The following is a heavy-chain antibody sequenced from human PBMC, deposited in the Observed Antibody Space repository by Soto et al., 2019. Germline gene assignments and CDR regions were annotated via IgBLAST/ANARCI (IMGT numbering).Heavy chain of an antibody. CDR3: ARVTKGSISSEPYYYYGMDV. CDR2: ISSSGSTK. J-gene: IGHJ6*02. CDR1: GYIFSDHE. V-gene: IGHV3-48*03. D-gene: IGHD2-8*01. Sequence: GGSLRLSCAASGYIFSDHEMNWVRQAPGKGLEWVSFISSSGSTKHDADSVKGRFTISRDNAKNSVYLQMNSLRGEDTAVYYCARVTKGSISSEPYYYYGMDVWGQGTTVTVSS.